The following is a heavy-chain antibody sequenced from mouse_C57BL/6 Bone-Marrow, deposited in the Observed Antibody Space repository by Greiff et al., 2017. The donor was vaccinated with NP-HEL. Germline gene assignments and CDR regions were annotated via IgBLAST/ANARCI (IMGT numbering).Heavy chain of an antibody. CDR1: GYTFTSYW. J-gene: IGHJ1*03. D-gene: IGHD2-4*01. CDR3: ASDDYDVPWYFDV. CDR2: IYPSDSET. Sequence: VQLQQSGAELVRPGSSVKLSCKASGYTFTSYWMDWVKQRPGQGLEWIGNIYPSDSETHYNQKFKDKATLTVDKSSSTAYMQLSSLTSEDSAVYYCASDDYDVPWYFDVWGTGTTVTVSS. V-gene: IGHV1-61*01.